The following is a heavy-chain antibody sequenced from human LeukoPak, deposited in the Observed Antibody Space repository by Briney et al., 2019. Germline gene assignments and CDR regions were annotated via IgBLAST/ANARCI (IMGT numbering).Heavy chain of an antibody. CDR1: GGSISSYY. D-gene: IGHD3-3*01. CDR2: IYSSGSI. J-gene: IGHJ6*03. CDR3: ARDEWSGYYYMDV. V-gene: IGHV4-4*07. Sequence: SETLSLTCTVSGGSISSYYWSWIRQPAGKGLEWIGRIYSSGSINYNPSLKSRLTMSVDTSKNQFSLKLTSVTAADTAVYYCARDEWSGYYYMDVWGKGTTVTVSS.